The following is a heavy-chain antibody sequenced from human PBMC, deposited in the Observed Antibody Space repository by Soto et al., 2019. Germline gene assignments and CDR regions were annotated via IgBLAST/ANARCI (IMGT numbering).Heavy chain of an antibody. J-gene: IGHJ4*02. D-gene: IGHD3-10*01. CDR1: GFSLSTSGVG. CDR3: ARSPLMVRGVTYFDY. CDR2: IYWDDDK. V-gene: IGHV2-5*02. Sequence: QITLKESGPTLVKPTQTLTLTCTFSGFSLSTSGVGVGWIRQPPGKALEWLALIYWDDDKRYSPSLKSRLTFTKDTSKNQVVLTMTNMDPVDTATYYCARSPLMVRGVTYFDYWGQGTLVTVSS.